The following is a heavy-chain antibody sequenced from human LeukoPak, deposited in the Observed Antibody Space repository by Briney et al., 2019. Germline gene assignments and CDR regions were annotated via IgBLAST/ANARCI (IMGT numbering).Heavy chain of an antibody. CDR1: GGSISGDY. CDR2: IHTSGSS. D-gene: IGHD1-26*01. V-gene: IGHV4-4*09. CDR3: ARHPYSGSYGGNNWFDP. Sequence: SETLSLTCTVSGGSISGDYWSWIRQPPGKGLEWIGYIHTSGSSNYNPSLKSRVTISVDTSNNHFSLKLSSVTAADTAVYYCARHPYSGSYGGNNWFDPWAREPWSPSPQ. J-gene: IGHJ5*02.